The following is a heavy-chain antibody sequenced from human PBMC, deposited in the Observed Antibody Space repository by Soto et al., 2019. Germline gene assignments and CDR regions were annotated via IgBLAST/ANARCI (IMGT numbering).Heavy chain of an antibody. CDR1: GGTFSSYT. D-gene: IGHD3-16*01. J-gene: IGHJ4*02. V-gene: IGHV1-69*02. CDR2: IIPILGIA. CDR3: AGLGWGGRFDY. Sequence: QVQLVQSGAEVKKPGSSVKVSCKASGGTFSSYTISWVRQAPGQGLEWMGRIIPILGIANYAQKFQGRVKITAEKSTSKGYMGLSRLRSEEKAGYFCAGLGWGGRFDYWGQGTLVTVSS.